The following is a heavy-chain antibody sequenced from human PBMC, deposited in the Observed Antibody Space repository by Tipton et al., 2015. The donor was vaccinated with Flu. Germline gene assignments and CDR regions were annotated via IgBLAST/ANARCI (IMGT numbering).Heavy chain of an antibody. CDR3: ARALYSTGWIWEF. V-gene: IGHV4-39*07. CDR2: IFHRGTT. D-gene: IGHD6-19*01. CDR1: GGSVSSDDFY. Sequence: TLSLTCTVSGGSVSSDDFYWGWVRQAPGKGPEWIGSIFHRGTTYYDLSLQSRVTISLDTSKNQFSLSMRSVTVADTAVYYCARALYSTGWIWEFWGQGTLVTVSS. J-gene: IGHJ4*02.